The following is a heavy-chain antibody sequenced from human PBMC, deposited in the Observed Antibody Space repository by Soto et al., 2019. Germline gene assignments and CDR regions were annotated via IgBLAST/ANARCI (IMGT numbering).Heavy chain of an antibody. CDR2: ISSSSTI. Sequence: EVQLVESGGGLVQPGGSLRLSCAASGFTFSSYSMNWVRQAPGKGLEWVSYISSSSTIYYADSVKGRFTISRDNAKNSLYLQMNSLRDEDTAVYYCARDRFYYGSGSYYNYYGMDVWGQGTTVTVSS. V-gene: IGHV3-48*02. D-gene: IGHD3-10*01. J-gene: IGHJ6*02. CDR1: GFTFSSYS. CDR3: ARDRFYYGSGSYYNYYGMDV.